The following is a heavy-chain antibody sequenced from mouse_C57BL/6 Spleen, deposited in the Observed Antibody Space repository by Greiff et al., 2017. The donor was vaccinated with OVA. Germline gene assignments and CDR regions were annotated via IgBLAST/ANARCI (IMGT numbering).Heavy chain of an antibody. J-gene: IGHJ4*01. D-gene: IGHD1-1*01. Sequence: EVQGVESGPELVKPGASVKMSCKASGYTFTDYNMHWVKQSHGKSLEWIGYINPNNGGTSYNQKFKGKATLTVNKSSSTAYMELRSLTSEDSAVYYCARRTYGSSEAMDYWGQGTSVTVSS. CDR2: INPNNGGT. V-gene: IGHV1-22*01. CDR3: ARRTYGSSEAMDY. CDR1: GYTFTDYN.